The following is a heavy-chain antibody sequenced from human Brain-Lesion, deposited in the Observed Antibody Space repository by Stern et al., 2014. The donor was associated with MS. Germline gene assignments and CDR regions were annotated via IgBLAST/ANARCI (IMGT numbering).Heavy chain of an antibody. Sequence: QMQLVQSGGGVVQPGRSLRLSCAASGFSFSSFAMHWVRQAPGKGLEWVAVIWYDGSNKYYADSVKGRFTISRDNAKNTVYLQMNSLRAEDTAVYYCATVFEYWGQGPLVTVSS. CDR3: ATVFEY. V-gene: IGHV3-33*01. CDR2: IWYDGSNK. CDR1: GFSFSSFA. J-gene: IGHJ4*02.